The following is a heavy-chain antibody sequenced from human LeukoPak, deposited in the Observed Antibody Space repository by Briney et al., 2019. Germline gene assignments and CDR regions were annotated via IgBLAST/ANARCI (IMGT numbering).Heavy chain of an antibody. J-gene: IGHJ4*02. CDR2: IWYDGSNK. Sequence: GGSLRLSCAASGFSFSCYGMHWVRQAPGKGLEWVAVIWYDGSNKYYADSVKGRFTISRDNSKNTLYLQMNSLRAEDTAVHYCAREGHDSSGYYVADYWGQGTLVTVSS. CDR1: GFSFSCYG. V-gene: IGHV3-33*01. D-gene: IGHD3-22*01. CDR3: AREGHDSSGYYVADY.